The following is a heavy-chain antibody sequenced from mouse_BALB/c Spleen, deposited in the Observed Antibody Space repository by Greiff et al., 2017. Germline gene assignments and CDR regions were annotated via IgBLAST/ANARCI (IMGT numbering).Heavy chain of an antibody. D-gene: IGHD2-4*01. CDR2: ISSGCSYT. Sequence: EVLLVESGGDLVKPGGSLKLSCAASGFTFTSYGMSWVRQTPDKRLEWVATISSGCSYTYYPDSVKGRFTISRDNAKNTLYLQLSSLKSEDTAMYCCARIPPSYYDCGAMGYWGQGTSVTGSA. V-gene: IGHV5-6*01. J-gene: IGHJ4*01. CDR3: ARIPPSYYDCGAMGY. CDR1: GFTFTSYG.